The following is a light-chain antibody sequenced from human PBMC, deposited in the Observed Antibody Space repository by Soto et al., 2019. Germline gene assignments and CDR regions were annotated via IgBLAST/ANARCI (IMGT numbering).Light chain of an antibody. CDR3: CSYTRSNTYV. Sequence: QSALTQPASVSGSPGQSITITCTGTSSDVGRYNYVSWYQQHPGKAPKLMIYEVRNRPSGVSYRFSGSKSGNTASLTISGLQPEDEADYYCCSYTRSNTYVFRSGTTVTVL. CDR1: SSDVGRYNY. V-gene: IGLV2-14*01. J-gene: IGLJ1*01. CDR2: EVR.